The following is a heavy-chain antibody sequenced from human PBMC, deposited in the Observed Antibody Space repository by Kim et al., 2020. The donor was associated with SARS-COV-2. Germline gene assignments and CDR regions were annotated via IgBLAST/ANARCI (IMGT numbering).Heavy chain of an antibody. D-gene: IGHD2-2*02. Sequence: SETLSLTCTVSGGSISSSSYYWGWIRQPPGKGLEWIGSIYYSGSTYYNPSLKSRVTISVDTSKNQFSLKLSSVTAADTAVYYCARHMAGGDIVVVPAAIWWFDPWGQGTLVTVSS. CDR3: ARHMAGGDIVVVPAAIWWFDP. V-gene: IGHV4-39*01. CDR1: GGSISSSSYY. CDR2: IYYSGST. J-gene: IGHJ5*02.